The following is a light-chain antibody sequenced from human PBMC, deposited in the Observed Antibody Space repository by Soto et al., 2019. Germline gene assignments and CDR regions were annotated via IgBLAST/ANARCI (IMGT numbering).Light chain of an antibody. Sequence: EIQMTQSPSTLSASVGDRFTITCRASQSISSWLAWYQQKPGKSPKLLIYDASSLESGVPSRFSGSGSGTEFTLTISSLQPEDFATYYCQQTYSTLTVGHGTKVDIK. CDR2: DAS. V-gene: IGKV1-5*01. CDR3: QQTYSTLT. J-gene: IGKJ3*01. CDR1: QSISSW.